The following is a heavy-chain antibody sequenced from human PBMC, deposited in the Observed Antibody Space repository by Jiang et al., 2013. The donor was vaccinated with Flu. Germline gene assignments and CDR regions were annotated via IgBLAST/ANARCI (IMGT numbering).Heavy chain of an antibody. CDR2: IYYSGST. CDR1: GGSISSYY. J-gene: IGHJ5*02. CDR3: ARHTALDWFDP. V-gene: IGHV4-59*08. Sequence: PGLVKPSETLSLTCTVSGGSISSYYWSWIRQPPGKGLEWIGYIYYSGSTNYNPSLKSRVTISVDTSKNQFSLKLSSVTAADTAVYYCARHTALDWFDPWGQATLVTVSS. D-gene: IGHD3-16*01.